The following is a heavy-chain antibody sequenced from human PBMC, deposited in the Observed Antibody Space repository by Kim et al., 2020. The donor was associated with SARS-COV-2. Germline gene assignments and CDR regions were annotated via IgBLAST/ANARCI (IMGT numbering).Heavy chain of an antibody. J-gene: IGHJ4*02. CDR1: GYTFTSYG. D-gene: IGHD3-22*01. Sequence: ASVKVSCKASGYTFTSYGISWVRQAPGQGLEWMGWISAYNGNTNYAQKLQGRVTMTTDTSTSTAYMELRSLRSDDTAVYYCARVALRYYDSSGYYYVGGTNGPDYWGQGTLVTVSS. CDR2: ISAYNGNT. V-gene: IGHV1-18*01. CDR3: ARVALRYYDSSGYYYVGGTNGPDY.